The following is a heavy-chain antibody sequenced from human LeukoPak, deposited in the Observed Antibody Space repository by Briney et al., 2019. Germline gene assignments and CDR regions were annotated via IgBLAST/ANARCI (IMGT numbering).Heavy chain of an antibody. CDR1: GYRFSTYW. V-gene: IGHV5-51*01. Sequence: GESLKISCQGSGYRFSTYWIAWVRQMPGKGLEWMGIIYPGDSDTRYSPSFQGQVTISADKSISTAYLQWSSLRASDTAMYYCARPSGYHAFDIWGQGTMVTVSS. J-gene: IGHJ3*02. CDR3: ARPSGYHAFDI. CDR2: IYPGDSDT. D-gene: IGHD3-22*01.